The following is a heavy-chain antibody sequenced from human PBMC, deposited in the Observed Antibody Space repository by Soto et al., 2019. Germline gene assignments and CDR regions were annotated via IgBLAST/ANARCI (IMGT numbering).Heavy chain of an antibody. CDR3: ARVPPWGNSAGDYYIQHYDS. Sequence: QVQLVQSGAEVKRPGASVTVSCKSSGFTFTSYAIHWLRQAPGQRPQWMGWINGGSGNTKYSQDFQGRVTFTRDTCATTAYWELSSRRSEDTAVYYCARVPPWGNSAGDYYIQHYDSWGQGTPVTVSS. CDR1: GFTFTSYA. V-gene: IGHV1-3*01. J-gene: IGHJ4*02. D-gene: IGHD3-10*01. CDR2: INGGSGNT.